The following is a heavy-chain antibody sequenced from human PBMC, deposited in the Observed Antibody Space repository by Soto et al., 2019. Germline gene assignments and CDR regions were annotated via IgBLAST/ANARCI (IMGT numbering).Heavy chain of an antibody. CDR3: ARDRGDYGSSDY. Sequence: QVQLQESGPGLVKPSETLSLTCTVSGGSIDSYYWSWIRQSAGKGLEWIGRIYSSGSTNYNPSLNSRVTMSVETSKNQFSLRLSSVTAADTAVYYCARDRGDYGSSDYCGQGTLVTVSS. D-gene: IGHD3-10*01. V-gene: IGHV4-4*07. J-gene: IGHJ4*02. CDR2: IYSSGST. CDR1: GGSIDSYY.